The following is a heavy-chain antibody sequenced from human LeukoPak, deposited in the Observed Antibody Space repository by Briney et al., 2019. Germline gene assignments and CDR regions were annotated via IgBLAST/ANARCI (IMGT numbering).Heavy chain of an antibody. CDR2: IKQDGSEK. CDR3: AREGSEVHYYFDY. CDR1: GFKFGDYV. D-gene: IGHD6-25*01. V-gene: IGHV3-7*01. Sequence: GGSLRLSCTGSGFKFGDYVIMWFRQAPGKGLEWVANIKQDGSEKYYVDSVKGRFTISRDNAKNSLYLQMNSLRAEDTAVYYCAREGSEVHYYFDYWGQGTLVTVSS. J-gene: IGHJ4*02.